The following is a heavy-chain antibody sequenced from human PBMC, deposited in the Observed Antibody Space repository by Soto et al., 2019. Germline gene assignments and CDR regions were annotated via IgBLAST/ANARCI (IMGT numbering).Heavy chain of an antibody. CDR2: VSHDGRNT. D-gene: IGHD6-19*01. J-gene: IGHJ4*02. CDR1: GFTFSDYA. CDR3: AKGGRQWLVRSDYSY. Sequence: VQLVESGGGVVQPGRSLRLSCAASGFTFSDYAMHWVRQAPGKGLEWVAVVSHDGRNTHYADSVKGRFTISRDSSKNTVSLEMTSLSAEDTAVYYCAKGGRQWLVRSDYSYWGQGTLVTVSS. V-gene: IGHV3-30*18.